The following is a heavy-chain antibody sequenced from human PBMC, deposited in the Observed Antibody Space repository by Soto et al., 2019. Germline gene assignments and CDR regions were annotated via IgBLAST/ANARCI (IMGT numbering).Heavy chain of an antibody. V-gene: IGHV4-59*01. D-gene: IGHD6-13*01. Sequence: SETLSLTCTVSGGSISSYYWSWIRQPPGKGLEWIGYIYYSGSTNYNPSLKSRVTISVDTSKNQFSLKLSSVTAADTAVYYCARVGYSSSWYPYYFDYWGQGTLVTVSS. CDR1: GGSISSYY. CDR3: ARVGYSSSWYPYYFDY. J-gene: IGHJ4*02. CDR2: IYYSGST.